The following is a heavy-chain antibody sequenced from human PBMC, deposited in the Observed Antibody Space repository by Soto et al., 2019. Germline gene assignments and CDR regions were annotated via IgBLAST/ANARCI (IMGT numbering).Heavy chain of an antibody. Sequence: SVKVSCKASGGSFSSYAISWVRQAPGQGLEWMGGIIPIFGTANYAQKFQGRVTITADESTSTAYMELSSLRSEDTAVYYCARANHYDILTDYWGQGTLVTVSS. CDR2: IIPIFGTA. J-gene: IGHJ4*02. D-gene: IGHD3-9*01. CDR1: GGSFSSYA. CDR3: ARANHYDILTDY. V-gene: IGHV1-69*13.